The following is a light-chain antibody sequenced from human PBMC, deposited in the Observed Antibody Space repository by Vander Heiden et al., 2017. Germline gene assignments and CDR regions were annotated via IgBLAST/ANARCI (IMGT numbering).Light chain of an antibody. CDR3: QQDGSSPRT. CDR2: GAS. J-gene: IGKJ1*01. Sequence: EIVLTQSPGTLSLSPGERATLSCRASQSVSSNYLAWYQQKPGQAPRFLMYGASTRASGIPDRFSGSGSGTDFTLTISRLEPEDFAVYYCQQDGSSPRTFGQGTKVEIK. V-gene: IGKV3-20*01. CDR1: QSVSSNY.